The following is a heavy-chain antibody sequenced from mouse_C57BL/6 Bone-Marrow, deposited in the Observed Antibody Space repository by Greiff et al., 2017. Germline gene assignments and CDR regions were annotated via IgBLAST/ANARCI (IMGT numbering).Heavy chain of an antibody. CDR2: IDPSDSYT. J-gene: IGHJ2*01. Sequence: VQLQQSGAELVMPGASVKLSCKASGYTFTSYWMHWVKQRPGQGLEWIGEIDPSDSYTKYHQKFKGKSTLTVDKSSSTAYMQLSSLTSEDSAVYYGARTEGDYWGQGTTLTVSS. CDR1: GYTFTSYW. V-gene: IGHV1-69*01. CDR3: ARTEGDY.